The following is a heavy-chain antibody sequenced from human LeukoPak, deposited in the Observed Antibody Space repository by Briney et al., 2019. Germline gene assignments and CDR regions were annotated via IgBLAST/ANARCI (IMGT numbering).Heavy chain of an antibody. CDR1: GGSISSSNW. J-gene: IGHJ4*02. D-gene: IGHD3-10*01. Sequence: SGTLSLTCAVSGGSISSSNWWSWVRQPPGKGLEWIGEIYHSGSANYNPSLKSRVTISVDTSKNRFSLKLSSVTAADTAVYYCARSVYYYGSGSLRNWGQGTLVTVSS. CDR2: IYHSGSA. V-gene: IGHV4-4*02. CDR3: ARSVYYYGSGSLRN.